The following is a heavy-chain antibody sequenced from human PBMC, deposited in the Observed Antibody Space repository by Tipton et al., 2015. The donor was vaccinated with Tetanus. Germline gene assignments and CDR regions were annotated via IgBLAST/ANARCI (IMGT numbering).Heavy chain of an antibody. J-gene: IGHJ4*02. V-gene: IGHV5-10-1*01. Sequence: MQLVQSGAEVKKPGESLRISCQASGYDFANYWITWVRQMPGKGLEWMGRIDPSASYSNYGPSFEGHVSISVDKSISTAYLQWSTLKSSDTAMYFCARTSLDSTYFDYWGQGILVTVSS. D-gene: IGHD2-21*01. CDR2: IDPSASYS. CDR3: ARTSLDSTYFDY. CDR1: GYDFANYW.